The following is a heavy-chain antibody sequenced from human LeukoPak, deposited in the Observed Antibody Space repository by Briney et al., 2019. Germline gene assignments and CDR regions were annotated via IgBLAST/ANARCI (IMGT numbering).Heavy chain of an antibody. CDR3: ANAARAVAGSSMGFDY. D-gene: IGHD6-19*01. J-gene: IGHJ4*02. Sequence: GGSLRLSCAASGFTFSSYAMSWVRQAPGKGLEWVSAISGSGGSTYYADSVKGRFTISRDNSKNTLYLQMNSLRAEDTAVYYCANAARAVAGSSMGFDYWGQGTLVTVSS. CDR2: ISGSGGST. CDR1: GFTFSSYA. V-gene: IGHV3-23*01.